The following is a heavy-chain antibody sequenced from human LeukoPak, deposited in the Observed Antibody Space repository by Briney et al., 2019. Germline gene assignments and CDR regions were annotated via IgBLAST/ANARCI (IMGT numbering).Heavy chain of an antibody. CDR3: ARESYYYDSSGYSTYYYYGMDV. V-gene: IGHV1-2*02. J-gene: IGHJ6*02. D-gene: IGHD3-22*01. CDR1: GYTFTGYY. CDR2: INPNSGGT. Sequence: ASVTVSCKASGYTFTGYYMHWVRQAPGQGLEWMGWINPNSGGTNYAQKFQGRVTMTRDTSISTAYMELSRLRSDDTAVYYCARESYYYDSSGYSTYYYYGMDVWGQGTTVTVSS.